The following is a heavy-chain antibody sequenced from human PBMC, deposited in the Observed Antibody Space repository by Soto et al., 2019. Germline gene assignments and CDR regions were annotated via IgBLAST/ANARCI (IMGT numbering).Heavy chain of an antibody. CDR3: ARAYFPIAAAGTQPLNWFDP. CDR2: ISSSSSYI. J-gene: IGHJ5*02. D-gene: IGHD6-13*01. CDR1: GFTFSSYS. V-gene: IGHV3-21*01. Sequence: GGSLRLSCAASGFTFSSYSMNWVRQAPGKGLEWVSSISSSSSYIYYADSVKGRFTISRDNAKNSLYLQMNSLRAEDTAVYYCARAYFPIAAAGTQPLNWFDPWGQGTLVTVSS.